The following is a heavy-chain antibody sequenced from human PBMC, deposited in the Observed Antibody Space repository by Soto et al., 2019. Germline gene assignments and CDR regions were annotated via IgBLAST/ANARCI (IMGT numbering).Heavy chain of an antibody. CDR2: ISYDGSNK. Sequence: PGGSLRLSCAASGFTLSSYAMHWVRQAPGKGLEWVAVISYDGSNKYYADSVKGRFTISRDNSKNTLYLQMNSLRAEDTAVYYCARDPARFLECFEGHFDYWGQGTQVTVSS. V-gene: IGHV3-30-3*01. CDR1: GFTLSSYA. J-gene: IGHJ4*02. CDR3: ARDPARFLECFEGHFDY. D-gene: IGHD3-3*01.